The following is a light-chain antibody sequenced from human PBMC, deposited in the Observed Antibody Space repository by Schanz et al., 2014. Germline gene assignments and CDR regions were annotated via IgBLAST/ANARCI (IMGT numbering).Light chain of an antibody. CDR2: GAS. Sequence: EILITQSPATLSVSPGQRATLSCRASHSVTSNLAWYQQKPGQAPRLLIYGASTLQSGVPSRFSGSGSGTDFTLTVSSLQPEDVATYYCQKYNGAPLITFGQGTRLEIK. V-gene: IGKV3-15*01. J-gene: IGKJ5*01. CDR1: HSVTSN. CDR3: QKYNGAPLIT.